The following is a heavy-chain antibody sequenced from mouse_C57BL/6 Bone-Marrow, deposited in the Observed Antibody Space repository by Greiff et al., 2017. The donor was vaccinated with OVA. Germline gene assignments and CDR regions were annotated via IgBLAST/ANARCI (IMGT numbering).Heavy chain of an antibody. CDR2: INYDGSST. D-gene: IGHD1-1*01. Sequence: DVMLVESEGGLVQPGSSMKLSCTASGFTFSDYYMAWVRQVPEKGLEWVANINYDGSSTYYLDSLKSRFIISRDNAKNILYLQMSSLKSEDTATYYCARDAPQVLYDGSSYDWYFDVWGTGTTVTVSS. J-gene: IGHJ1*03. V-gene: IGHV5-16*01. CDR3: ARDAPQVLYDGSSYDWYFDV. CDR1: GFTFSDYY.